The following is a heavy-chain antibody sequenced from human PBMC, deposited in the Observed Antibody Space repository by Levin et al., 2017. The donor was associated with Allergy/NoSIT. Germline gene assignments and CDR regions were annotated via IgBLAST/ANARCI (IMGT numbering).Heavy chain of an antibody. CDR1: GGSISSYS. CDR2: IYYSGNT. V-gene: IGHV4-59*01. D-gene: IGHD5-18*01. CDR3: ASSRDTPMGVYDY. J-gene: IGHJ4*02. Sequence: SETLSLTCTVSGGSISSYSWSWIRQPPGKELEWIGYIYYSGNTNYNPSLKSRATIPVDTSKNQFSLRLGSVTAADTAVYYCASSRDTPMGVYDYWGQGTLVTVSS.